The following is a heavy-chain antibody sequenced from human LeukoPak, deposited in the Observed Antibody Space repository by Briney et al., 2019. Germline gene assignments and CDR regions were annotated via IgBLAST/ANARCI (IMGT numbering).Heavy chain of an antibody. J-gene: IGHJ4*02. V-gene: IGHV4-34*01. CDR1: GGSFSGYY. CDR2: INHSGST. CDR3: ARGLVSLWWLDYFDY. Sequence: SETLSLTCAVYGGSFSGYYWSRIRQPPGKGLEWIGEINHSGSTNYNPSLKSRVTISVDTSKNQFSLKLSSVTAADTAVYYCARGLVSLWWLDYFDYWGQGTLVTVSS. D-gene: IGHD2-21*01.